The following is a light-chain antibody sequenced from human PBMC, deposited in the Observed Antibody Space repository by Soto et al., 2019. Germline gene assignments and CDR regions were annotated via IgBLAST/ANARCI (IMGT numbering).Light chain of an antibody. CDR1: QSISSW. V-gene: IGKV1-5*01. CDR2: DAS. CDR3: QQYNSYLYT. J-gene: IGKJ2*01. Sequence: DIQMTQSPSTLSASVGDRVTSTCRASQSISSWWAWYQQKPGKAPKLLIYDASSLESGVPSRFSGNGSGTKFTLTISSLQPDDFATYYCQQYNSYLYTFGQGTKLEIK.